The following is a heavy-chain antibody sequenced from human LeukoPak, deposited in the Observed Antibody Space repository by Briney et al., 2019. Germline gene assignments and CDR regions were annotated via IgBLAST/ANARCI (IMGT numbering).Heavy chain of an antibody. J-gene: IGHJ4*02. V-gene: IGHV3-30*18. Sequence: GRSLRLSCAASGFTFSSYGMHWVRQAPGKGLEWVAVISYDGSNKYYADSVKGRFTISRDNSKNTLYLQMNGLRAEDTAVYYCAKRGGYSSLDYWGQGTLVTVSS. D-gene: IGHD5-18*01. CDR2: ISYDGSNK. CDR1: GFTFSSYG. CDR3: AKRGGYSSLDY.